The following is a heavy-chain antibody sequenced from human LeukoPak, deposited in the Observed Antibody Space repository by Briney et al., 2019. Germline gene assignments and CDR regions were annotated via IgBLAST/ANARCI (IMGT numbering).Heavy chain of an antibody. Sequence: PGGSLRLSCAASGFTFSSYAMTWVRQAPGKGLEWVSAISGSGSTTYYADSVKGRFTISRDNSKNTLYLQMSSLRAEDTAVYYCAKVGDYYGSGKYSNFDYWGQGALVTVSP. J-gene: IGHJ4*02. CDR2: ISGSGSTT. CDR1: GFTFSSYA. CDR3: AKVGDYYGSGKYSNFDY. D-gene: IGHD3-10*01. V-gene: IGHV3-23*01.